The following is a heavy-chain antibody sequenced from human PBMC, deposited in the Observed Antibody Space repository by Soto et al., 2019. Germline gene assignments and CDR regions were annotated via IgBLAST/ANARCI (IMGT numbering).Heavy chain of an antibody. D-gene: IGHD2-15*01. V-gene: IGHV3-9*01. J-gene: IGHJ5*02. Sequence: EVQLVESGGGLVQPGRSLRLSCAASGFTFDNCGMHWVRQAPGKGLAWVAGISWDSSTIGYADSVKGRFIISRDDAKNSLYLQMDSLRGEDTALYYCVQGRYQTMATPLNHWGQGTQVIVSS. CDR3: VQGRYQTMATPLNH. CDR2: ISWDSSTI. CDR1: GFTFDNCG.